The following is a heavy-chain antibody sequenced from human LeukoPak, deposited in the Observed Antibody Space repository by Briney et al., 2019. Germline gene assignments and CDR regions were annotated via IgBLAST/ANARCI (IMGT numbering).Heavy chain of an antibody. CDR3: ARPRAYCGGDCYSYTFDI. CDR2: IYHSGIT. CDR1: GGSISGHY. D-gene: IGHD2-21*02. Sequence: SETLSLTCTVSGGSISGHYWSWIRQPPGKGLEWIGYIYHSGITNYNSSLKSRATISIDTSNSQFSLRLRSVTAADTAVYYCARPRAYCGGDCYSYTFDIWGQGTLVTVSS. J-gene: IGHJ3*02. V-gene: IGHV4-59*08.